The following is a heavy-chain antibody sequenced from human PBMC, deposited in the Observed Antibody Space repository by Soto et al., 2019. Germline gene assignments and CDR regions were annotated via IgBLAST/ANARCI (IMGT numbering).Heavy chain of an antibody. CDR1: GFTFGDYA. CDR3: TRDRVGATIYYYYYYGMDV. Sequence: LRLSCTASGFTFGDYAMSWVRQAPGKGLEWVGFIRSKAYGGTTEYAASVKGRFTISRDDSKSIAYLQMNSLKTEDTAVYYCTRDRVGATIYYYYYYGMDVWGQGTAVTVSS. J-gene: IGHJ6*02. CDR2: IRSKAYGGTT. V-gene: IGHV3-49*04. D-gene: IGHD1-26*01.